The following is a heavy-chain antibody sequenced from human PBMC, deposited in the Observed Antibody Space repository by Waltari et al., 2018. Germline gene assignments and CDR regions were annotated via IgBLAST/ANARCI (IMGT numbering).Heavy chain of an antibody. V-gene: IGHV3-9*01. CDR2: ISWNSGSI. Sequence: EVQLVESGGGLVQPGRSLRLSCAASGFTFDDYAMHWVRQAPGKGLEWVSGISWNSGSIGYADSVKGRFTISRDNAKNSLYLQMNSLRAEDTALYYCAKAPYYDILTGYLSWGQGTTVTVSS. J-gene: IGHJ6*02. CDR3: AKAPYYDILTGYLS. CDR1: GFTFDDYA. D-gene: IGHD3-9*01.